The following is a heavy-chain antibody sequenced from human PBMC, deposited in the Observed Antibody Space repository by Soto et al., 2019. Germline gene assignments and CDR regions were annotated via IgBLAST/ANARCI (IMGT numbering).Heavy chain of an antibody. V-gene: IGHV1-69*06. CDR1: GGTFSSYA. CDR3: ASRITGTTNDYYYYGMDV. D-gene: IGHD1-7*01. Sequence: SVKVSCKASGGTFSSYAISWVRQAPGQGLEWMGGIIPIFGTANYAQKFQGRVTITADKSTSTAYMELSSLRSEDTAVYYCASRITGTTNDYYYYGMDVWGQGTTVTVS. J-gene: IGHJ6*02. CDR2: IIPIFGTA.